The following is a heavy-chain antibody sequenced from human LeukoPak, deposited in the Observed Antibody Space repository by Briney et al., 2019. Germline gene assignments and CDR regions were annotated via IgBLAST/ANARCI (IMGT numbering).Heavy chain of an antibody. D-gene: IGHD2-21*02. CDR2: INPDGRDT. CDR3: TSWGDTTAEYFQR. CDR1: GFTFSSYA. J-gene: IGHJ1*01. Sequence: GGSLRLSCAASGFTFSSYAMNWVRQAPGKGLEWVAHINPDGRDTYYVDSVKGRFTISRDNAQNSMYLQMNSLRVEDTAVYYCTSWGDTTAEYFQRWGQGTLVTVSS. V-gene: IGHV3-7*01.